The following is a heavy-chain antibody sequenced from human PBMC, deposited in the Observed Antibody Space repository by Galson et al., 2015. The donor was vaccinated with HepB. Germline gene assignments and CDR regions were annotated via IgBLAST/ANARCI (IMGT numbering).Heavy chain of an antibody. V-gene: IGHV3-30*02. CDR1: GFTFSSYG. CDR3: AKGGVVVITYYFDY. CDR2: IRYDGSNK. D-gene: IGHD3-22*01. Sequence: SLRLSCAASGFTFSSYGMHWVRQAPGKGLEWVAFIRYDGSNKYYADSVKGRFTISRDNSKNTLYLQMNSLRAEDTAVYYCAKGGVVVITYYFDYWGQGTLVTVSS. J-gene: IGHJ4*02.